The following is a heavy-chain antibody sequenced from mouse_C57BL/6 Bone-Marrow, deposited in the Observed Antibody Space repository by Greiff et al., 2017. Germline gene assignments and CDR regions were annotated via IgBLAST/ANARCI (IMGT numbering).Heavy chain of an antibody. Sequence: VQLQQSGAELVRPGASVTLSCKASGYTFTDYEMHWVKQTPVHGLEWIGAIDPESGGTAYNQKFKGKAILTADKSSSTAYMELRSLTSEDAAVDYCTGKCYYYDRSFGYWGQGTLVTVSA. V-gene: IGHV1-15*01. J-gene: IGHJ3*01. CDR1: GYTFTDYE. D-gene: IGHD1-1*01. CDR3: TGKCYYYDRSFGY. CDR2: IDPESGGT.